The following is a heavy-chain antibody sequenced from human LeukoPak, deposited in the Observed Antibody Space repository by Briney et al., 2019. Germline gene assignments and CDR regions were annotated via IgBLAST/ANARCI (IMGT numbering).Heavy chain of an antibody. CDR1: GGSISSYY. CDR2: IYYSGST. Sequence: SETLSLTCTVSGGSISSYYWSWIRQPPGKGLEWIGYIYYSGSTNYNPSLKSRVTISVDTSKNQFSLKLSSVTAADAAVYYCARAPRRGVLSYYYYGMDVWGQGTTVTVSS. V-gene: IGHV4-59*01. CDR3: ARAPRRGVLSYYYYGMDV. J-gene: IGHJ6*02. D-gene: IGHD3-10*01.